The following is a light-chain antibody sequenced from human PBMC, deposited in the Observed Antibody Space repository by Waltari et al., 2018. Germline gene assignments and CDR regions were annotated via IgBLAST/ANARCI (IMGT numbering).Light chain of an antibody. J-gene: IGKJ4*02. Sequence: DIQMTQSPSSLSASVGDKVTITCRASQSITSYLIWYQQKPGNAPKLLIYDASSLQTGIPDRFSGSGSGTDFTLTISSLQPEDFATYYCQQCYSIPVTFGEGTKVEIK. CDR1: QSITSY. CDR3: QQCYSIPVT. CDR2: DAS. V-gene: IGKV1-39*01.